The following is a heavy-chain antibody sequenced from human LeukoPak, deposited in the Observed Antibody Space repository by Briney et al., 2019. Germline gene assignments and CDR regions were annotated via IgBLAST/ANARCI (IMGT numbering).Heavy chain of an antibody. V-gene: IGHV4-39*01. D-gene: IGHD2-2*03. CDR1: GGSISSSSYY. Sequence: SETLSLTCTVSGGSISSSSYYWGWIRQPPGKGLEWIGSIYYSGSTYYNPSLKSRVTISVDTSKNQFSLKLSSVSAADTAVYYCARHIGYWYGMDVWGQGTTVTVSS. J-gene: IGHJ6*02. CDR2: IYYSGST. CDR3: ARHIGYWYGMDV.